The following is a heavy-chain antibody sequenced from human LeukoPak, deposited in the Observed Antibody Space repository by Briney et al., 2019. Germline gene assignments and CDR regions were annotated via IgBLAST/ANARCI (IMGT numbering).Heavy chain of an antibody. CDR2: IYSGGST. V-gene: IGHV3-66*01. CDR3: ARDAFGESQYYYYYYGMDV. CDR1: GFTVSSNY. D-gene: IGHD3-10*01. Sequence: GGSLRLSCAASGFTVSSNYMSWVRPAPGKGLEWVSVIYSGGSTYYADSVKGRFTISRDNSKNTLYLQMNSLRAEDTAVYYCARDAFGESQYYYYYYGMDVWGQGTTVTVSS. J-gene: IGHJ6*02.